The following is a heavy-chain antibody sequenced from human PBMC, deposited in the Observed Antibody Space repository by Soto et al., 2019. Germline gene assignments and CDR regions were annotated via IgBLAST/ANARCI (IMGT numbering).Heavy chain of an antibody. V-gene: IGHV3-30-3*01. CDR3: ARDPSGYSYARYGMDV. D-gene: IGHD5-18*01. CDR2: ISYDGSNK. Sequence: GGSLRLSCAASGFTFSSYAMHWVRQAPGKGLEWVAVISYDGSNKYYADSVKGRFTISRDNSKNTLYLQMNSLRAEDTAVYYFARDPSGYSYARYGMDVWGQGTTVTVSS. CDR1: GFTFSSYA. J-gene: IGHJ6*02.